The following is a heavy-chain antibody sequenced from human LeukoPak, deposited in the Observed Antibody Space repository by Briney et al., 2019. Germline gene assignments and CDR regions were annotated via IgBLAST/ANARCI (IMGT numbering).Heavy chain of an antibody. CDR2: ISYDGSNK. CDR3: ARDSGSGWYNWFDP. V-gene: IGHV3-30*03. D-gene: IGHD6-19*01. Sequence: GRSLRLSCAASGFTFSSYGMHWVRQAPGKGLEWVAVISYDGSNKYYADSVKGRFTISRDNSKNTLYLQMNSLRAEDTAVYYCARDSGSGWYNWFDPWGQGTLVTVSS. CDR1: GFTFSSYG. J-gene: IGHJ5*02.